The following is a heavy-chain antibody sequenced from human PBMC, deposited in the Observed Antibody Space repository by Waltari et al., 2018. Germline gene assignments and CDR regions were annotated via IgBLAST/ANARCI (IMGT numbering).Heavy chain of an antibody. V-gene: IGHV4-34*01. Sequence: QVQLQQWGAGLLKPSETLSLTCAVYGGSFSVYYWSWIRQPPGKGLEWIGEINHSGSTNYNPSLKSRGTISVDTSKNQFSLKLSSVTAADTAVYYCARALYSSLGDYFDYWGQGTLVTVSS. J-gene: IGHJ4*02. CDR3: ARALYSSLGDYFDY. CDR2: INHSGST. CDR1: GGSFSVYY. D-gene: IGHD6-13*01.